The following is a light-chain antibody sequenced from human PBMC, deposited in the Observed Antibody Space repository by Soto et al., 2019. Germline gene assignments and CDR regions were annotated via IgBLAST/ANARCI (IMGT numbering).Light chain of an antibody. Sequence: QSALTQPASVSGSPGQSITISCTGTSSDVGGYNYVSWYQQQPGKAPKLMIYDVSNRPSGVSNRFSGSKSGNTASLTISGRQAEDEADYYCSSYTGSTTYVFGIGTKLTVL. CDR2: DVS. CDR3: SSYTGSTTYV. CDR1: SSDVGGYNY. J-gene: IGLJ1*01. V-gene: IGLV2-14*01.